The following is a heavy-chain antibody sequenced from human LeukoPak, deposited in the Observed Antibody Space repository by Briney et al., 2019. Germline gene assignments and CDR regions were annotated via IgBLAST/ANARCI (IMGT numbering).Heavy chain of an antibody. J-gene: IGHJ3*02. CDR1: GFTFNNYA. V-gene: IGHV3-23*01. CDR2: ISGSGGST. D-gene: IGHD6-13*01. CDR3: AKDLGHSSFDAFDI. Sequence: PGGSLRLSCVASGFTFNNYAMNWVRQAPGKGLEWVSAISGSGGSTYYADSVKGRFTISRDNSKNTLYLQMNSLRAEDTAVYYCAKDLGHSSFDAFDIWGQGTMVTVSS.